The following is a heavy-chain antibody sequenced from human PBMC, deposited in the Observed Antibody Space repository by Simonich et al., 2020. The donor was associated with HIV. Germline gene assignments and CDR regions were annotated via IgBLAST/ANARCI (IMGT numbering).Heavy chain of an antibody. CDR3: ARDGRKGSSTSCSDY. D-gene: IGHD2-2*01. Sequence: EVQLVESGGGLVKPGGSLRLSCAASGFTFSNYSMNWVRQAQGKGLEWVSSISSSSRYKYHADSVNGRFTISRDNAKHSLYRQMNSLRAEDTAVYYCARDGRKGSSTSCSDYWGQGTLVTVSS. CDR1: GFTFSNYS. J-gene: IGHJ4*02. V-gene: IGHV3-21*01. CDR2: ISSSSRYK.